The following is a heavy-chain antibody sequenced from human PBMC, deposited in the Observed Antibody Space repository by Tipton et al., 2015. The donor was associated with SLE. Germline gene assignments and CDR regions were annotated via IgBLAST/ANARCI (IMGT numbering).Heavy chain of an antibody. D-gene: IGHD3-10*01. CDR1: GGSISSGGYY. CDR3: ATYYGTGGFSY. Sequence: TLSLTCTVSGGSISSGGYYWSWIRQPPGKGLEWIGEINQSGTSKFSPSLKSRVTISMYTSKNQFSLSLNSVTAADTAVYYCATYYGTGGFSYWGQGMLVTVSS. J-gene: IGHJ4*02. CDR2: INQSGTS. V-gene: IGHV4-39*07.